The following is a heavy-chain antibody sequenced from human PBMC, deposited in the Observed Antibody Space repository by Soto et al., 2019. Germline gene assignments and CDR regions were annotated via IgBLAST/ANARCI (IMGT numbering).Heavy chain of an antibody. V-gene: IGHV4-59*08. CDR1: GASISSYF. D-gene: IGHD6-19*01. J-gene: IGHJ4*02. Sequence: ASETLSLTCTVSGASISSYFWSWVRQSPGRGLEWIGYVHHTGDTTYNPSLRSRVTMSVDTSKNQFSLKPHSVTAADTAVYYCARQSQWLVLWGQGTQVTVSS. CDR3: ARQSQWLVL. CDR2: VHHTGDT.